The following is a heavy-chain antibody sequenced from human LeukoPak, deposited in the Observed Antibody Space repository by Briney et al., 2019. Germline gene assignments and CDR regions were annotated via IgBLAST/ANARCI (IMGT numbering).Heavy chain of an antibody. Sequence: ASVKVSCKASGYTFTNYGISWVRQAPGQGLGWMGWISAYNGNTNYAQKFQGRVTMTTDTSTSTVYMELSSLRSEDTAVYYCAREVDILTVTYAFDIWGQGTMVTVSS. CDR1: GYTFTNYG. CDR2: ISAYNGNT. V-gene: IGHV1-18*01. CDR3: AREVDILTVTYAFDI. D-gene: IGHD3-9*01. J-gene: IGHJ3*02.